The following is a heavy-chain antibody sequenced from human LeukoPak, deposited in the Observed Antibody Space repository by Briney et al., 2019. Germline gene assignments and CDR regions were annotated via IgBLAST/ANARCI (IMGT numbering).Heavy chain of an antibody. CDR3: AKDPDIDY. Sequence: PGGSLRLSCAASGFTFSSYGMHWVRQAPGKGLEWVAFIRFDGSIKYYVDSVKGRFTISRDNSKNTLYLQMNSLSIEGTGVYYCAKDPDIDYWGQGTLVTVSS. V-gene: IGHV3-30*02. CDR2: IRFDGSIK. CDR1: GFTFSSYG. J-gene: IGHJ4*02.